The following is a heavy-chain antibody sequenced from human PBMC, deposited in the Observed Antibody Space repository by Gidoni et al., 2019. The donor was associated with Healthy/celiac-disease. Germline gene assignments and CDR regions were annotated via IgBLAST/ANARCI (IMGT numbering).Heavy chain of an antibody. D-gene: IGHD3-10*01. CDR2: IWYDGSNK. V-gene: IGHV3-33*01. CDR3: ARDAYGSGSYSAYYFDY. J-gene: IGHJ4*02. Sequence: QVQLVESGGGVVQPGRSLRLSCAASGFTFSSYGMHWVRQAPGKGLEWVAVIWYDGSNKYYADSVKGRFTISRDNSKNTLYLQMNSLRAEDTAVYYCARDAYGSGSYSAYYFDYWGQGTLVTVSS. CDR1: GFTFSSYG.